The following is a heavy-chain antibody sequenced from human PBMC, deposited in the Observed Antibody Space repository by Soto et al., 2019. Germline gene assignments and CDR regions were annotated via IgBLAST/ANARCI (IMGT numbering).Heavy chain of an antibody. J-gene: IGHJ4*02. CDR3: AKDGRGSGSHYNSFGY. CDR1: GFIVTSNY. V-gene: IGHV3-53*02. D-gene: IGHD3-10*01. CDR2: FYGGGAT. Sequence: EVQLVETGGGLIQPGGSLRLSCAASGFIVTSNYMSWVRQAPGKGLEWVSVFYGGGATYYADSVKGRFTISRDYSENSLYLQLNSLRAEDTAVYYCAKDGRGSGSHYNSFGYWGQGTLVTVSS.